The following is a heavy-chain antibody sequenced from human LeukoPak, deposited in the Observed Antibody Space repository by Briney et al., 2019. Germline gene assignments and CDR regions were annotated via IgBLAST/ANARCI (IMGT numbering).Heavy chain of an antibody. D-gene: IGHD3-10*01. CDR1: GFTFSSYA. V-gene: IGHV3-23*01. CDR2: ISGSGGST. Sequence: GGSLRLSCAASGFTFSSYAMSWVRQAPGKGLEWVSAISGSGGSTYYADSVKGRFTISRDNSKNTLYLQMNSLRAEDTAVYYCARILWFGELEQALDYWGQGTLVTVSS. J-gene: IGHJ4*02. CDR3: ARILWFGELEQALDY.